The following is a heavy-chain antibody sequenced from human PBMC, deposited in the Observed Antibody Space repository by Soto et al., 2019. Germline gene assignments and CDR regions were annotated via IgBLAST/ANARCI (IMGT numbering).Heavy chain of an antibody. CDR3: ARVKYYYGSGSYAWDIDY. J-gene: IGHJ4*02. CDR1: GFTFSSYW. V-gene: IGHV3-74*01. CDR2: INSDGSST. Sequence: GGSLRLSCAASGFTFSSYWMHWVRQAPGKGLVWVSRINSDGSSTSYADSVKGRFTISRDNAKNTLYLQMNSLRAEDTAVYYCARVKYYYGSGSYAWDIDYWGQGTLVTVSS. D-gene: IGHD3-10*01.